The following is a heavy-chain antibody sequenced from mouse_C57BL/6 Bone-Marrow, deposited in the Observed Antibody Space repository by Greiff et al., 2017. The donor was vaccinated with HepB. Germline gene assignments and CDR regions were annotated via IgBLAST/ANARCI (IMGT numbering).Heavy chain of an antibody. V-gene: IGHV14-3*01. J-gene: IGHJ2*01. CDR1: GFNIKNTY. CDR2: IDPANGNT. D-gene: IGHD2-10*01. CDR3: ASTTYYGNPYFVY. Sequence: VQLKESVAELVRPGASVKLSCTASGFNIKNTYMHWVKQRPEQGLEWIGRIDPANGNTKYAPKFQGKATITADTSSNTAYLQLSSLTSEDTAISYCASTTYYGNPYFVYWGQGTTLTVSS.